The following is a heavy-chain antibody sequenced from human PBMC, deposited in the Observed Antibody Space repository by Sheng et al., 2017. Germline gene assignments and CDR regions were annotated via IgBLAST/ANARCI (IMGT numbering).Heavy chain of an antibody. CDR3: ARDGGGPVQLWALSMRD. Sequence: QVQLVESGGGVVQPGRSLRLSCAASGFTFSSYAMHWVRQAPGKGLEWVAVISYDGSNKYYADSVKGRFTISRDNSKNTLYLQMNSLRAEDTAVYYCARDGGGPVQLWALSMRDWGQGTLVTVSS. J-gene: IGHJ4*02. V-gene: IGHV3-30*04. CDR1: GFTFSSYA. D-gene: IGHD5-18*01. CDR2: ISYDGSNK.